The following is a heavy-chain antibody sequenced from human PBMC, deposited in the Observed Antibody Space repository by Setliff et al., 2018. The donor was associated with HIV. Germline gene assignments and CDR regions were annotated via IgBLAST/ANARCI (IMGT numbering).Heavy chain of an antibody. CDR2: FHYSGST. Sequence: SETLSLTCNVSGYSISTTYYWGWIRQPPGKGLEWIVSFHYSGSTSYNPSLKSRVAISVDTSKSQFSLKMTSVTAADTAVYYCARGLSVYSYANVYYYHGMDVWGQGTTVTVSS. J-gene: IGHJ6*02. D-gene: IGHD5-18*01. CDR3: ARGLSVYSYANVYYYHGMDV. V-gene: IGHV4-38-2*02. CDR1: GYSISTTYY.